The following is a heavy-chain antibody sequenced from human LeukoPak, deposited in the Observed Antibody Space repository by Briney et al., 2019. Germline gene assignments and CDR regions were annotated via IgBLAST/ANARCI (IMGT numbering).Heavy chain of an antibody. J-gene: IGHJ3*02. V-gene: IGHV4-31*03. CDR2: IYDSGST. CDR1: GGSISSGGYS. CDR3: ARIHVLRFLEWSAPTGAFDI. D-gene: IGHD3-3*01. Sequence: PSETLSLTCTVSGGSISSGGYSWSWIRQHPGKDLEWIGIIYDSGSTYYNPSLKSRVTISVDTSKNQFSLKLSPVTAADTAVYFCARIHVLRFLEWSAPTGAFDIWGQGTMVTVSS.